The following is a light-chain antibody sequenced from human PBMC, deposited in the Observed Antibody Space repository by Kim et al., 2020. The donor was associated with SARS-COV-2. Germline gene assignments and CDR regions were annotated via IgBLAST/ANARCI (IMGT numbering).Light chain of an antibody. J-gene: IGKJ3*01. Sequence: EIVLTQSPGTLSLSPGERATLSCRASQSVTSSYLAWYQQKPGQAPRLLVYGTSSRATGIPDRFSGSGSGTDLTLTISRLEPEDFAVYYCQHYGSSLFTFGPGTKVDI. CDR3: QHYGSSLFT. CDR1: QSVTSSY. CDR2: GTS. V-gene: IGKV3-20*01.